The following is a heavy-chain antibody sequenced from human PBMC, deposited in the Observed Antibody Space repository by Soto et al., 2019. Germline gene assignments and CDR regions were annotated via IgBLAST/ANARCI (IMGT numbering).Heavy chain of an antibody. CDR1: GGSISSGDYH. CDR3: AREFTYYYGSGSSYGMDV. D-gene: IGHD3-10*01. J-gene: IGHJ6*02. Sequence: SETLSLTCTVSGGSISSGDYHWSWIRQPPGKGLEWIGYIYYSGSTYYNPSLKSRVTISVDTSKNQFSLKLSSVTAADTAVYYCAREFTYYYGSGSSYGMDVWGQGTTVTVSS. CDR2: IYYSGST. V-gene: IGHV4-30-4*01.